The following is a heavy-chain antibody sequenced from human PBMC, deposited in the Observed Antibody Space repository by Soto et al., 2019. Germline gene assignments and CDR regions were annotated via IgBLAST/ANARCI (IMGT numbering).Heavy chain of an antibody. CDR1: GYMFTSYF. CDR2: INPSDGTT. V-gene: IGHV1-46*01. CDR3: ARDKDSSARPRAEFDY. D-gene: IGHD6-19*01. Sequence: QGHLVQSGAEVKRPGASVRVSCESSGYMFTSYFIHWVRQAPGQGLEWLGVINPSDGTTTYAQKFQVRITMTRDTATTTVDMELSSLRSEDTAVYYCARDKDSSARPRAEFDYWGQGTLITVSS. J-gene: IGHJ4*02.